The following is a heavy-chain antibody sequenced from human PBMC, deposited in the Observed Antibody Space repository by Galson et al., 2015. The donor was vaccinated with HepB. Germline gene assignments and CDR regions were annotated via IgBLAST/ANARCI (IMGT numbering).Heavy chain of an antibody. CDR3: ARGSYDILTGYPDYYYYGMDV. D-gene: IGHD3-9*01. CDR1: GFTFSSYA. V-gene: IGHV3-30*04. Sequence: SLRLSCAASGFTFSSYAMHWVRQAPGKGLEWVAVISYGGSNKYYADSVKGRFTISRDNSKNTLYLQMNSLRAGDTAVYYCARGSYDILTGYPDYYYYGMDVWGQGTTVTVSS. CDR2: ISYGGSNK. J-gene: IGHJ6*02.